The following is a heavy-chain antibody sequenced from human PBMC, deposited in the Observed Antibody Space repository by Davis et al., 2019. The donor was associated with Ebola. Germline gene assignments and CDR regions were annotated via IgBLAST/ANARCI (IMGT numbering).Heavy chain of an antibody. Sequence: GESLKISCAASGFTFSSYGMHWVRQAPGKGLEWVAVISYDGSNKYYADSVKGRFTISRDNSKNTLYLQMNSLRAEDTAVYYCAKYDFYHMDVWGKGTTVTVSS. CDR3: AKYDFYHMDV. CDR1: GFTFSSYG. V-gene: IGHV3-30*18. J-gene: IGHJ6*03. CDR2: ISYDGSNK. D-gene: IGHD2-21*02.